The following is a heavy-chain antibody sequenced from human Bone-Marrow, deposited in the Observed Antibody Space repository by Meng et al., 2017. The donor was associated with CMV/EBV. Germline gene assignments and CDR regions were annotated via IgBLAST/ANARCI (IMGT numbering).Heavy chain of an antibody. CDR1: GFTLSSEV. D-gene: IGHD6-25*01. CDR2: VSYDGSNE. V-gene: IGHV3-30*03. J-gene: IGHJ6*02. Sequence: GESLKISCAPSGFTLSSEVMHWVRQAPGKGLEWLTVVSYDGSNEYYADSVNGRFTISRDISRNTLYLQMNRLTVEDTAVYYCARDGGRSRFYSYGMDVCGQGTSVTVSS. CDR3: ARDGGRSRFYSYGMDV.